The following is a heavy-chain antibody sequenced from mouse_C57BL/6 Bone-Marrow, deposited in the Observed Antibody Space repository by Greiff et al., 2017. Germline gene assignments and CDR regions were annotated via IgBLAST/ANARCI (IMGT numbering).Heavy chain of an antibody. CDR1: GYAFSSYW. D-gene: IGHD2-14*01. J-gene: IGHJ3*01. CDR2: FYPGDGDT. V-gene: IGHV1-80*01. CDR3: ARGGTQFAY. Sequence: QVQLQQSGAELVKPGASVKISCKASGYAFSSYWMYWLKQRSGKGHVWSGQFYPGDGDTNYNGKFKGKATLTADKSASTAYVQLSSLTSEDAAVYFCARGGTQFAYWGQGTLVTVSA.